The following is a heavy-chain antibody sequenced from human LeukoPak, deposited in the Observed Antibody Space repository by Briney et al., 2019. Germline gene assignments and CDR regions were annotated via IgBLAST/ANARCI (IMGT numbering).Heavy chain of an antibody. D-gene: IGHD3-10*01. Sequence: SETLSLTCAVYGGSFSGYYWSWIRQPPGKGLEWIGEINHSGSTYYNPSLKSRVTISVDTSKNQFSLKLSSVTAADTAVYYCARGEEVRGVIVSYYYYGMDVWGKGTTVTVSS. J-gene: IGHJ6*04. V-gene: IGHV4-34*09. CDR2: INHSGST. CDR3: ARGEEVRGVIVSYYYYGMDV. CDR1: GGSFSGYY.